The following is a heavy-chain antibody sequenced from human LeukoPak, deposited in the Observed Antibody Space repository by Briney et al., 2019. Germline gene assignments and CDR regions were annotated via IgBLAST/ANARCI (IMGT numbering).Heavy chain of an antibody. D-gene: IGHD4-11*01. CDR3: ARYRSAAYYFEY. V-gene: IGHV1-8*03. CDR2: MNPGSGKT. J-gene: IGHJ4*02. Sequence: ASVKVSCKASGYTFTSYDINWVRQATGQGLEWVGWMNPGSGKTGYAQKFQGRVTITASTSTSTGYMELSSLTSEDTDVYYCARYRSAAYYFEYWGQGTLVTVSS. CDR1: GYTFTSYD.